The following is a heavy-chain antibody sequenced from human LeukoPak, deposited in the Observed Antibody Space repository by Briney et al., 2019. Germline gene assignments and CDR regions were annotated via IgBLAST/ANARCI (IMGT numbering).Heavy chain of an antibody. D-gene: IGHD3-10*01. J-gene: IGHJ4*02. CDR2: IKPDGSEK. Sequence: GGSLRLSCAASGFTFSSYSMNWVRQAPGKGLEWVASIKPDGSEKYYVDSVKGRFTISRDNAKNSLFLQMNSLRVEDTAVYYCARGNYDGAGYWGQGTLVIVSS. CDR3: ARGNYDGAGY. V-gene: IGHV3-7*01. CDR1: GFTFSSYS.